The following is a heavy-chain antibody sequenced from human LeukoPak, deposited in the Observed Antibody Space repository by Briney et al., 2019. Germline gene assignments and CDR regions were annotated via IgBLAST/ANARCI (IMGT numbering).Heavy chain of an antibody. J-gene: IGHJ6*04. CDR3: EELGITMIGGV. CDR1: GFTFSSYE. V-gene: IGHV3-48*03. Sequence: GGSLRLSCAASGFTFSSYEMNWVRQAPGKGLEWVSYISSSGSTIYYADSVKGRFTISRDNAKNSLYLQMNSLRAEDTAVYYCEELGITMIGGVWGKGTTVTISS. CDR2: ISSSGSTI. D-gene: IGHD3-10*02.